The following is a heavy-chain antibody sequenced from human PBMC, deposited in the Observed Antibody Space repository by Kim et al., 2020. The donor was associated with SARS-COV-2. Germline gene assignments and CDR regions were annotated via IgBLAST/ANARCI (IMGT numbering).Heavy chain of an antibody. CDR1: GFAFSNYW. CDR3: AAHSFGSLKF. D-gene: IGHD2-15*01. CDR2: ISTDGSST. V-gene: IGHV3-74*01. J-gene: IGHJ4*02. Sequence: GGSLRLSCAASGFAFSNYWMHWVRQAPGKGLVWVSRISTDGSSTSYADSVKGRFTISRDNADNTLYLQMNSLRDEDTAVYYCAAHSFGSLKFGGQGTLVTVSS.